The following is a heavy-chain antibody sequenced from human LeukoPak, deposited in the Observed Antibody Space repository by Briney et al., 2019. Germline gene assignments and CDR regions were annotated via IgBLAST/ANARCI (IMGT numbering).Heavy chain of an antibody. Sequence: SETLSLICTVSGVSMSSYYWNWIRQPPGKGLEWIGYVFYTGSTNYNPSLKGRVTISIDMSKNQFSLNLSSVTAADTAVYYCAGDDKDAFDIWGQGTMVTVSS. CDR2: VFYTGST. CDR1: GVSMSSYY. V-gene: IGHV4-59*01. J-gene: IGHJ3*02. CDR3: AGDDKDAFDI. D-gene: IGHD3-22*01.